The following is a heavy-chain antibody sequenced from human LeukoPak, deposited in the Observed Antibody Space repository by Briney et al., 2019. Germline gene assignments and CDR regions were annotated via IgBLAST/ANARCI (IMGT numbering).Heavy chain of an antibody. CDR1: GGSFSGYY. J-gene: IGHJ3*02. CDR3: AGQDTAMAEGAFDI. V-gene: IGHV4-34*01. CDR2: INHSGST. Sequence: SETLSLTCAVYGGSFSGYYWSWIRQPPGKGLEWIGEINHSGSTNYNPSLKSRVTISVDTSKYQFSLKLSSVTAADTAVYYCAGQDTAMAEGAFDIWGQGTMVTVSS. D-gene: IGHD5-18*01.